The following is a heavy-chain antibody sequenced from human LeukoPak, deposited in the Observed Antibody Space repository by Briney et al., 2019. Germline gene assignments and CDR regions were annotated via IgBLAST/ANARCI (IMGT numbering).Heavy chain of an antibody. CDR2: FKSKTDGGTT. D-gene: IGHD2-2*01. V-gene: IGHV3-15*01. CDR1: GFTFSSYW. J-gene: IGHJ4*02. Sequence: GGSLRLSCAASGFTFSSYWMSWVRQAPGKGLEWVGRFKSKTDGGTTDYAAPVKGRFTISRDDSKNTLYLQMNSLKTEDTAVYYCTTVIVVVPAATAAYDGYWGQGTLVTVSS. CDR3: TTVIVVVPAATAAYDGY.